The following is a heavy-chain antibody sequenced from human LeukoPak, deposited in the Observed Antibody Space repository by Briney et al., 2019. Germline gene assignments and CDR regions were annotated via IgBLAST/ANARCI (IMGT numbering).Heavy chain of an antibody. V-gene: IGHV3-23*01. CDR2: ISGSGGST. D-gene: IGHD6-19*01. J-gene: IGHJ5*02. Sequence: PGGSLGLSCAASGFTFSSYGMTWVRQAPGKGLEWVSAISGSGGSTYYADSVKGRFTISRDNSKNTLYLQMNSLRAEDTAVYYCAKGSSLNWFDPWGQGTLVTVSS. CDR3: AKGSSLNWFDP. CDR1: GFTFSSYG.